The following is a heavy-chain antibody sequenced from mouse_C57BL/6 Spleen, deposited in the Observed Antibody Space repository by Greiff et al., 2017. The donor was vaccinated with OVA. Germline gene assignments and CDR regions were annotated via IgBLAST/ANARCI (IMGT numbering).Heavy chain of an antibody. CDR3: ARPYYYYGSSHWYFDV. V-gene: IGHV1-53*01. D-gene: IGHD1-1*01. Sequence: QVQLQQSGTELVKPGASVKLSCKASGYTFTSYWMHWVKQRPGQGLEWIGNINPSNGGTNYNEKFKSKATLTVDKSSSTAYMQLSSLTSEDSAVYYCARPYYYYGSSHWYFDVWGTGTTVTVSS. J-gene: IGHJ1*03. CDR1: GYTFTSYW. CDR2: INPSNGGT.